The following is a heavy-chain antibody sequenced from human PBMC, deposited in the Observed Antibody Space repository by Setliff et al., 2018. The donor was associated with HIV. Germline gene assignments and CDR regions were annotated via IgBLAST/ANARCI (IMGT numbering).Heavy chain of an antibody. V-gene: IGHV3-23*01. J-gene: IGHJ3*02. CDR3: AKDLDIVVVPAAPDAFDI. D-gene: IGHD2-2*03. CDR2: ISGSGGST. CDR1: GFTFSSYA. Sequence: EASVKVSCAASGFTFSSYASGWVRQAPGKGLEWVSAISGSGGSTYYADSVKGRFTISSDNSKNTLYLQMNSLRAEDTAVYYCAKDLDIVVVPAAPDAFDIWGHGTRGTV.